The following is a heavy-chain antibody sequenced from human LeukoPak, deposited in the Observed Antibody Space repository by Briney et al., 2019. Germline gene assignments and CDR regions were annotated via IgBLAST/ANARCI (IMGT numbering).Heavy chain of an antibody. CDR3: AREKPVGATHLAFDY. CDR1: GGTFSSYA. D-gene: IGHD1-26*01. Sequence: SVKVSCKASGGTFSSYAISWVRQAPGQGLEWMGGIILIFGTANYAQKFQGRVTITADESTSTAYMELSSLRSEDTAVYYCAREKPVGATHLAFDYWGQGTLVTVSS. J-gene: IGHJ4*02. V-gene: IGHV1-69*13. CDR2: IILIFGTA.